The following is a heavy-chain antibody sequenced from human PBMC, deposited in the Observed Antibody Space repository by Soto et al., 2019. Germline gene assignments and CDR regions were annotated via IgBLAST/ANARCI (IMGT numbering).Heavy chain of an antibody. D-gene: IGHD6-13*01. Sequence: QVQLQESGPGLMKPSGTLSLICSVSGESVGRGTNYWSWVRQAPGRGLEWIGYIFADATAIYNPSFECRVSISLDADKNQVSLKLTSVTAADTAIYYCARDRRGRADGFIYYYGMEVWGQGTSVTVSS. CDR2: IFADATA. J-gene: IGHJ6*02. CDR1: GESVGRGTNY. CDR3: ARDRRGRADGFIYYYGMEV. V-gene: IGHV4-61*01.